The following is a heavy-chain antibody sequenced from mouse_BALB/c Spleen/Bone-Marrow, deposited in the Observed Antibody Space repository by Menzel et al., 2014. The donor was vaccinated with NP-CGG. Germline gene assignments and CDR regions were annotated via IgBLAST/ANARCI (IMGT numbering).Heavy chain of an antibody. D-gene: IGHD1-3*01. CDR3: ARSPGEVNY. CDR2: IYPANGNT. Sequence: VQLQQSGAELVKPGASVKLSCTASGFNIIYAYIHWVKRRPEQGLEWIGRIYPANGNTNYDPKFQGKATITADTSSNTAYLHLNSLTSEDTAVYYCARSPGEVNYWGQGTLVTVFA. V-gene: IGHV14-3*02. CDR1: GFNIIYAY. J-gene: IGHJ3*01.